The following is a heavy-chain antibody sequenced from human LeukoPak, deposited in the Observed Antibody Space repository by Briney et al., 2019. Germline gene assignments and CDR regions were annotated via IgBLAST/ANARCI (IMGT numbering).Heavy chain of an antibody. CDR2: IYPGDSDT. J-gene: IGHJ4*02. CDR3: ARSNRDSSSWYNIASL. Sequence: GESLKISCKGSGYSFTSYWIGWVRQMPGKGLEWMGIIYPGDSDTRYSPSFQGQVTISADKSISTAYLQWSSLKAWDTAMYYCARSNRDSSSWYNIASLWGQGTLVTVSS. D-gene: IGHD6-13*01. V-gene: IGHV5-51*01. CDR1: GYSFTSYW.